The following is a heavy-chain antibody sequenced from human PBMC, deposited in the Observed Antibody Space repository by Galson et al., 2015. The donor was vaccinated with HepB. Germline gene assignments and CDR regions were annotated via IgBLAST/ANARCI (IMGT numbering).Heavy chain of an antibody. Sequence: SVKVSCKASGYTFTSYYMHWVRQAPGQGLEWMGIINPSGGSTSYAQKLQGRVTMTRDTSTSTVYMELSSLRSEDTAVYYCARGAAPSSTYAEGWFDPWGQGTLVTVSS. D-gene: IGHD6-13*01. CDR3: ARGAAPSSTYAEGWFDP. J-gene: IGHJ5*02. V-gene: IGHV1-46*04. CDR2: INPSGGST. CDR1: GYTFTSYY.